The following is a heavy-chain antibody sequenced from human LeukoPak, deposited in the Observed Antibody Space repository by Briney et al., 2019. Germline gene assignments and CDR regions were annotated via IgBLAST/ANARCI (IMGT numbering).Heavy chain of an antibody. CDR2: IRSKAYGGTT. CDR1: GFTFGDYA. CDR3: TRESPKGIVGATETFDY. V-gene: IGHV3-49*04. D-gene: IGHD1-26*01. Sequence: GGSLRLSCTASGFTFGDYAMSWVRQAPGKGLEWVGFIRSKAYGGTTEYAASVKGRFTISRDDSKSIAYLQMNSLKTEDTAVYYCTRESPKGIVGATETFDYWGQGTLVTVSS. J-gene: IGHJ4*02.